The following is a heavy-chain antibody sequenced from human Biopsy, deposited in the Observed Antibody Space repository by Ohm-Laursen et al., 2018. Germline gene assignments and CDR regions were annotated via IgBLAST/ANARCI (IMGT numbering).Heavy chain of an antibody. CDR3: ARGEYYAYWSGARKLNYFDY. D-gene: IGHD3-3*01. Sequence: GTLSLTCAVYGGSFTGYHWSWIRQPPGKGLEWIGEINHSGSTKYNPSFESRVTISVDTSKNQFSLNLFSVTAADAARYFCARGEYYAYWSGARKLNYFDYWGQGTLVIVSS. CDR1: GGSFTGYH. V-gene: IGHV4-34*01. J-gene: IGHJ4*02. CDR2: INHSGST.